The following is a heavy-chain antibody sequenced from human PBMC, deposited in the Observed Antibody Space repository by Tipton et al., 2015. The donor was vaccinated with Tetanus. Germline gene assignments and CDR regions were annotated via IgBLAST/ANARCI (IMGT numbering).Heavy chain of an antibody. CDR3: AIEADCSGGSCFSGDFDN. CDR1: GFIFSSYG. J-gene: IGHJ4*02. CDR2: SWYDGTDK. Sequence: SLRLSCAASGFIFSSYGIHWVRQAPGKGLEWVADSWYDGTDKYYADSVKGRFTISRDNSKNTLYLQMNILSAEDTAVFYCAIEADCSGGSCFSGDFDNWGQGTQVTVSS. V-gene: IGHV3-33*01. D-gene: IGHD2-15*01.